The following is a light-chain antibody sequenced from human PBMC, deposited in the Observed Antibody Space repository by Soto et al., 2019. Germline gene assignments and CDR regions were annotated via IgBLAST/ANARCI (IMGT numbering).Light chain of an antibody. J-gene: IGLJ3*02. CDR2: DNN. V-gene: IGLV1-40*01. Sequence: QAVVTQPPSLSGAPGQRVIISCTGSSSNIGAGYDVHWYQQLPGAAPQLLIFDNNYRPSGVPDRFSGSKSGTSAYLAITGLQSEDEAHYYCQSYDSSLTDSRVFGGGTKVTVL. CDR1: SSNIGAGYD. CDR3: QSYDSSLTDSRV.